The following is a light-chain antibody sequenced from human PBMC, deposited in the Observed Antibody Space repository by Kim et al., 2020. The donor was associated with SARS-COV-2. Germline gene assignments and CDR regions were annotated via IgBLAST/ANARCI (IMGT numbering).Light chain of an antibody. Sequence: LAPGERATLPCGASQSVNSKLAWYQQKPGLAPRLLIYDASSRATGIPDRFSGSGSGTDFSLIISRLEPEDFAVYYCQHYATSLWTFGQGTKVDIK. V-gene: IGKV3D-20*01. J-gene: IGKJ1*01. CDR3: QHYATSLWT. CDR2: DAS. CDR1: QSVNSK.